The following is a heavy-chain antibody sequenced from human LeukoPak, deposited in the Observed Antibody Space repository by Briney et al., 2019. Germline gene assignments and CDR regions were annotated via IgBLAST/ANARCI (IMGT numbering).Heavy chain of an antibody. CDR1: GGTFSSYA. D-gene: IGHD3-22*01. CDR2: IIPIFGIA. Sequence: SVKVSCKASGGTFSSYAIRWVRQAPGQGLEWMGRIIPIFGIANYAQKFQGRVTITADKSTSTAYMELSSLRSEDTAVYYCAREQDYYDSSGYYSYWGQGTLVTVSS. V-gene: IGHV1-69*04. J-gene: IGHJ4*02. CDR3: AREQDYYDSSGYYSY.